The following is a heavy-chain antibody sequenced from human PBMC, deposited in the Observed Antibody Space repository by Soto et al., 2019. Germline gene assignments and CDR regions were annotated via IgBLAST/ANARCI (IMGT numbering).Heavy chain of an antibody. CDR2: MDGSGSYT. CDR1: ELIFTDYY. D-gene: IGHD1-1*01. Sequence: WGSLRLSCTASELIFTDYYMNWIRQVPGKGLEWVSYMDGSGSYTYYADSVKGRFTISRDNVKNSLFLEMNSLRVEDTAVYYCARVRGWAVLWGQGTTVTVSS. CDR3: ARVRGWAVL. J-gene: IGHJ6*02. V-gene: IGHV3-11*06.